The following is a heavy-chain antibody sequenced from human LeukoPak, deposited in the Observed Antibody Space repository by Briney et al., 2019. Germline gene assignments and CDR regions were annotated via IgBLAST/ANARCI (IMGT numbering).Heavy chain of an antibody. V-gene: IGHV3-21*01. D-gene: IGHD2-21*01. CDR2: INGVSSHI. Sequence: GGSLRLSCAASGFIFSGSAMNWVRQAPGKGLEWVSSINGVSSHIYYADSVKGRFTISRDNSKNTLYLQMNSLRAEDTAVYYCARDKSPVRGSPLWYWGQGTLVTVSS. J-gene: IGHJ4*02. CDR3: ARDKSPVRGSPLWY. CDR1: GFIFSGSA.